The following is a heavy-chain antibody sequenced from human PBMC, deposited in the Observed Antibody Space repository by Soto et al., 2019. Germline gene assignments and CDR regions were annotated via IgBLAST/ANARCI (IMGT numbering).Heavy chain of an antibody. D-gene: IGHD3-3*01. Sequence: VKVSCKASGYTFTSYYMHWVRQAPGQGLEWMGIINPSGGSTSYAQKFQGRVTMTRDTSTSTVYMELSSLRSEDTAVYYCARGAYTIFGVVIPFDPWGQGTLVTVSS. CDR1: GYTFTSYY. J-gene: IGHJ5*02. CDR3: ARGAYTIFGVVIPFDP. CDR2: INPSGGST. V-gene: IGHV1-46*01.